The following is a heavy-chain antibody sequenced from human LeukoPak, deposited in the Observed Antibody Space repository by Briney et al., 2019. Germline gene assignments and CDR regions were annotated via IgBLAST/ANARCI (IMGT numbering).Heavy chain of an antibody. V-gene: IGHV1-18*04. CDR2: ISAYSGNT. D-gene: IGHD1-20*01. J-gene: IGHJ4*02. Sequence: ASVKVSCKASGYTFTDTGISWVRQAPGQGLGWMGWISAYSGNTNYAQMFQGRVTMTTDTSTSTAYMELRSLRSDDTAVYYCARGIIIGTTAYKYWGQGTLVTVSS. CDR3: ARGIIIGTTAYKY. CDR1: GYTFTDTG.